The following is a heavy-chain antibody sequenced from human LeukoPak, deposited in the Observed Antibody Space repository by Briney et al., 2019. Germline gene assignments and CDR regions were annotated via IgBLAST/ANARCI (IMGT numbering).Heavy chain of an antibody. CDR3: ARAVDTAMLDDAFDI. D-gene: IGHD5-18*01. V-gene: IGHV4-4*07. Sequence: PSETLSLTCTVSGGSISSYYWSWIRQPAGKGLEWIGRIYASGSTNYSPSLKSRVTMSVDTFKSQFSLKLTSVTAADTAVYFCARAVDTAMLDDAFDIWGQGTMVTVSS. J-gene: IGHJ3*02. CDR2: IYASGST. CDR1: GGSISSYY.